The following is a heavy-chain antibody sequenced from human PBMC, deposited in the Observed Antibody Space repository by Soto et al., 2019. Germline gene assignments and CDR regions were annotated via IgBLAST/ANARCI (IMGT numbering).Heavy chain of an antibody. CDR1: GFTFSSYW. CDR3: ARGLSPVDIVATGWFDP. V-gene: IGHV3-74*01. Sequence: LRLSCAASGFTFSSYWMHWVRQAPGKGLVWASRINSDGSSTSYADSVKGRFTISRDNAKNTLYLQMNSLRAEDTAVYYCARGLSPVDIVATGWFDPWGQGTLVTVSS. D-gene: IGHD5-12*01. CDR2: INSDGSST. J-gene: IGHJ5*02.